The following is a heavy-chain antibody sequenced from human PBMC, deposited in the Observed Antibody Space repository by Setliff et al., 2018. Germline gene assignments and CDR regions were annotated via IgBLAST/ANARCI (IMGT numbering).Heavy chain of an antibody. D-gene: IGHD1-26*01. CDR3: ARTGTYRYFDY. V-gene: IGHV4-39*01. CDR1: GGSISGSSHY. Sequence: SETLSLTCTVSGGSISGSSHYWAWIRQSPGKGLEWLGDVYYTGSAHWNPSLKSRVIISVDTSKNQFSLNLRSVTAADTAVYYCARTGTYRYFDYWSQGTLVTVSS. J-gene: IGHJ4*02. CDR2: VYYTGSA.